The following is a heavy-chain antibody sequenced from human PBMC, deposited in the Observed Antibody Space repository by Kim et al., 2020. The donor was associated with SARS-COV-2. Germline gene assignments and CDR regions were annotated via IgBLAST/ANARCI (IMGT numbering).Heavy chain of an antibody. CDR3: ARDQSRSTMFGVVMNYYYRDV. D-gene: IGHD3-3*01. J-gene: IGHJ6*03. V-gene: IGHV3-7*01. Sequence: GGSLRLSCAASGFTFSSYWMSWVRQAPGKGLEWVANIKQDGSEKYYVDSVKGRFTISRDNAKNSLYLQVNSLRAEDTAVYYCARDQSRSTMFGVVMNYYYRDVRGKGATVTVSS. CDR2: IKQDGSEK. CDR1: GFTFSSYW.